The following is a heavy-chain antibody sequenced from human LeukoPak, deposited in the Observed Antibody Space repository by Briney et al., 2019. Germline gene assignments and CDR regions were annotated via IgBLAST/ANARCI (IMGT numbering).Heavy chain of an antibody. D-gene: IGHD1-1*01. Sequence: SETLSLTCAVSGSSITSDYFWGWIRQPPGKGLEWIATIYYSWGMYFNPSLKSRVTVSLDASKNQFSLKMTSLTAADTAIYYCARNVTAGFFDYWGQGIMVSVSS. J-gene: IGHJ4*02. CDR1: GSSITSDYF. CDR2: IYYSWGM. CDR3: ARNVTAGFFDY. V-gene: IGHV4-38-2*01.